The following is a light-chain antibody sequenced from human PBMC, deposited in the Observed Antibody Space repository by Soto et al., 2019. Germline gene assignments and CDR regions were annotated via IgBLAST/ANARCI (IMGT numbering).Light chain of an antibody. CDR3: QQYDNWPPP. CDR2: ATS. CDR1: QRVSNN. J-gene: IGKJ5*01. V-gene: IGKV3-15*01. Sequence: EIVMTQSPATLSVSPGERATLSCRASQRVSNNLAWYQQRPGRSPRLLIYATSTRATGIPARFSGSGSGIEFTLTISSLQSEDFAVYYCQQYDNWPPPFGQGTRLEIK.